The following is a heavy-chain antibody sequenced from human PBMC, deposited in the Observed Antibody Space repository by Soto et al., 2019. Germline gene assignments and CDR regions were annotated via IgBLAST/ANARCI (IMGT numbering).Heavy chain of an antibody. CDR1: GGTFSSYT. V-gene: IGHV1-69*02. CDR2: IIPILGIA. Sequence: SVKVSCKASGGTFSSYTISWVRQAPGQGLEWMGRIIPILGIANYAQKFQGRVTITADKSTSTAYMELSSLRSEDTAVYYCASFSDLHYFDYWGQGTLVTVSS. D-gene: IGHD2-21*02. J-gene: IGHJ4*02. CDR3: ASFSDLHYFDY.